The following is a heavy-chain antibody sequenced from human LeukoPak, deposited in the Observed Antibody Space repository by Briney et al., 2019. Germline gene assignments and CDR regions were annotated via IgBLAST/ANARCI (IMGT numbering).Heavy chain of an antibody. Sequence: GGSLRLSCAASGFRFSSYWMTWVRQAPGKGLEWVANIKQEGSEKYYVDSVKGRFTISRDNADNSLYLQVNSLRAEDTAVYYCARVVLGALDIWGQGTVVTVSS. V-gene: IGHV3-7*01. CDR1: GFRFSSYW. J-gene: IGHJ3*02. D-gene: IGHD7-27*01. CDR3: ARVVLGALDI. CDR2: IKQEGSEK.